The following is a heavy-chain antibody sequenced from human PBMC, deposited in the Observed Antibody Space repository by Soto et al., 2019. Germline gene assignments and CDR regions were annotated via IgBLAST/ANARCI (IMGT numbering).Heavy chain of an antibody. D-gene: IGHD1-1*01. Sequence: QVQLRESGPGLVKPSQTLRLTCTVAGVSISTGGRFWSWVRQHPGKGLEWIGYIYYSGNTDYNPSLKSRLGISEAMSKNRFSRNRRSVPAADTAVYSCAIALRPTGTPAYWYSDLGAAAPWSLSPQ. CDR2: IYYSGNT. CDR3: AIALRPTGTPAYWYSDL. V-gene: IGHV4-31*03. J-gene: IGHJ2*01. CDR1: GVSISTGGRF.